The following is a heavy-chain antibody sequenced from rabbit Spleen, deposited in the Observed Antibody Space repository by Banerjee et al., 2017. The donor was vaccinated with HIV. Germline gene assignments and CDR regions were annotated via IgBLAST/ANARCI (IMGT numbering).Heavy chain of an antibody. CDR2: IAAGSGGTT. J-gene: IGHJ6*01. D-gene: IGHD8-1*01. CDR3: ARDSGTSFSSYGMDL. CDR1: GFSFISDYY. V-gene: IGHV1S40*01. Sequence: QSLEESGGDLVKPGASLTLTCIASGFSFISDYYMCWVRQAPGKGLGWIACIAAGSGGTTYYANWAKGRFTISKTSSTTVTLQMTSLTVADTATYFCARDSGTSFSSYGMDLWGQGTLVTVS.